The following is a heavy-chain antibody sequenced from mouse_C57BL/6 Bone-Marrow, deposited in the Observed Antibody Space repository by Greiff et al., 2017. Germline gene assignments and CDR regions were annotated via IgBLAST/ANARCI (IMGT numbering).Heavy chain of an antibody. V-gene: IGHV3-6*01. CDR1: GYSITSGYY. CDR3: ARDLGGYDRYWYSDV. D-gene: IGHD2-2*01. Sequence: ESGPGLVKPSQSLSLTCSVTGYSITSGYYWNWIRQFPGNKLEWMGYISYDGSNNYNPSLTNRISIPRDTSKNQFFLKLNSVPTEDTATYYCARDLGGYDRYWYSDVGGTGTTGTVSS. CDR2: ISYDGSN. J-gene: IGHJ1*03.